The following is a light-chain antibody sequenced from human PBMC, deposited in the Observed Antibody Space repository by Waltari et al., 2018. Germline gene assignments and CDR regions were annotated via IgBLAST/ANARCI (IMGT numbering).Light chain of an antibody. Sequence: DIQMTQSPSSLSASVGDRVTITCRASQSISSYLNWYQQKLGKAPKLLIYAASSLQSGVPSRFSGSGSGTDFTLTISSLQPEDFATYYCQQSYSTPQGTFGQGTKVEIK. CDR1: QSISSY. CDR3: QQSYSTPQGT. CDR2: AAS. J-gene: IGKJ1*01. V-gene: IGKV1-39*01.